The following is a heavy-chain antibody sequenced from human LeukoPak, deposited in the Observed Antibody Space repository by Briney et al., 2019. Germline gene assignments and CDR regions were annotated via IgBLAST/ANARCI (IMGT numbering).Heavy chain of an antibody. J-gene: IGHJ4*02. V-gene: IGHV3-7*01. D-gene: IGHD5-24*01. CDR3: ARIGDGYGDYFDY. Sequence: GGSLRLSCAASGFTLRSERMSWLRQTPEKGLEWVANIKPDGSATAYVDSVKGRFTISRDNAKNSLFLQMNSLRPEDTAVYYCARIGDGYGDYFDYWGQGTLVTVSS. CDR2: IKPDGSAT. CDR1: GFTLRSER.